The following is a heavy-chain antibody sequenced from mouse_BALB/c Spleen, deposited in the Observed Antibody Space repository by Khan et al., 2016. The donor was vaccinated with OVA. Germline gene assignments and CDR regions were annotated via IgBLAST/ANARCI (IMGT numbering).Heavy chain of an antibody. J-gene: IGHJ4*01. Sequence: EVQLVESGPGLVKPSQSLSLTCTVTGYLITSDYAWDWIRQFPGNKLEWMGYISYGGSTSYNPSLKSRISITRDTSKNQFFLQLNSVTTEDTATYYCARKNYYGYAMDYWGQGTSVTVSS. CDR2: ISYGGST. CDR1: GYLITSDYA. V-gene: IGHV3-2*02. CDR3: ARKNYYGYAMDY. D-gene: IGHD1-1*01.